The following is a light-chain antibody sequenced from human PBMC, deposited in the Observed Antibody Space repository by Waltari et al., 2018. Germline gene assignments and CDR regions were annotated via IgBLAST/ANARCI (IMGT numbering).Light chain of an antibody. CDR2: DAS. J-gene: IGKJ2*01. CDR1: QSVGTY. Sequence: EIVLTQSPATLSLSPGETATLSCRASQSVGTYLAWYQQKPGQAPRLLIYDASNRATGIPARFRGRGSGTDFTLTISSLEAEDFAVYYCQQRSNWTPHTFGQGARLEIK. CDR3: QQRSNWTPHT. V-gene: IGKV3-11*01.